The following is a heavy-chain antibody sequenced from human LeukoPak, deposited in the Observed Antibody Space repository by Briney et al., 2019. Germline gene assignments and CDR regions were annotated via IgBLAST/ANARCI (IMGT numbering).Heavy chain of an antibody. CDR1: GGTFSSYA. CDR2: IIPILGIA. CDR3: ARGVSELPQYPY. D-gene: IGHD2-15*01. Sequence: SVKVSCKASGGTFSSYAISWVRQAPGQGLEWMGRIIPILGIANYVQKFQGRVTITADKSTSTAYMELSSLRSEDTAVYYCARGVSELPQYPYWGQGTLVTVSS. V-gene: IGHV1-69*04. J-gene: IGHJ4*02.